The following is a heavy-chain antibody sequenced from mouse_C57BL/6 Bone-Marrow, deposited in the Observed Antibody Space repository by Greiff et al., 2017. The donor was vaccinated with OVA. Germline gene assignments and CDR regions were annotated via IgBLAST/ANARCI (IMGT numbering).Heavy chain of an antibody. V-gene: IGHV1-26*01. J-gene: IGHJ1*03. CDR3: ARPPMGYGSSWYFDV. CDR1: GYTFTDYY. D-gene: IGHD1-1*01. Sequence: VQLQQSGPELVKPGASVKISCKASGYTFTDYYMNWVKQSHGKSLEWIGDINPNNGGTSYNQKFKGKATLTVDKSSSTAYMELRSLTSEDSAVYYCARPPMGYGSSWYFDVWGTGTTVTVSS. CDR2: INPNNGGT.